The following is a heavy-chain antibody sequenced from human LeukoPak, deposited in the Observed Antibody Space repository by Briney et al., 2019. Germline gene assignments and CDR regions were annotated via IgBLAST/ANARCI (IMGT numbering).Heavy chain of an antibody. D-gene: IGHD2-15*01. Sequence: GGSLRLSCAASGFTFSSYAMSWVRQAPGKGLEWVSAISGSGGSTYYADSVKGRFTISRDNSKNTLYLQMNSLRAEDTAVYYCAKEPYCSGGSCYRTDWFDPWGQGALVTVSS. CDR3: AKEPYCSGGSCYRTDWFDP. CDR2: ISGSGGST. J-gene: IGHJ5*02. V-gene: IGHV3-23*01. CDR1: GFTFSSYA.